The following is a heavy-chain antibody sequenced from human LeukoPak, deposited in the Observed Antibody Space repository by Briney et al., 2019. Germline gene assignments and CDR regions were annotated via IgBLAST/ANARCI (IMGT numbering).Heavy chain of an antibody. D-gene: IGHD3-3*01. V-gene: IGHV3-30*18. CDR3: AKDRSGVWSGYGMDV. J-gene: IGHJ6*02. Sequence: PGGSLRLSCAASGFTFSSYGMHWVRQAPGKGLEWVAVISYDGSNKYYADSVKGPFTISRDNSKNTLYLQMNSLRAEDTAVYYCAKDRSGVWSGYGMDVWGQGTTVTVSS. CDR2: ISYDGSNK. CDR1: GFTFSSYG.